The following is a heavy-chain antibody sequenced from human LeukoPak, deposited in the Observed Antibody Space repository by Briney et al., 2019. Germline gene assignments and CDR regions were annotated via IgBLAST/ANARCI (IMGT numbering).Heavy chain of an antibody. Sequence: GGSLRLSCAASGFPFDNYGMAWVRQAPGKGLEWVSGITWNGGITAYADSVKGRFTISRDNAKNSLYLQMNSLRAEDTALYYCARDGPVAGVELDQWGQGTLVSVSS. CDR3: ARDGPVAGVELDQ. CDR2: ITWNGGIT. CDR1: GFPFDNYG. D-gene: IGHD6-19*01. V-gene: IGHV3-20*04. J-gene: IGHJ4*02.